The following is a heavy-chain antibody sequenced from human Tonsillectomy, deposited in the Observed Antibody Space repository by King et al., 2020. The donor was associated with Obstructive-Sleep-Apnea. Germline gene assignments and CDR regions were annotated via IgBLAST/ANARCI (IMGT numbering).Heavy chain of an antibody. CDR2: MNPNSGNT. CDR3: ARGPSEVTYYDILTGYFPTAYVFDY. J-gene: IGHJ4*02. D-gene: IGHD3-9*01. Sequence: VQLVESGAEVKKPGASVKVSCKASGYTFTSYDINWVRQATGQGLEWMGWMNPNSGNTGYAQKFQGRVTMTRNTSISTASMELSSLRSEDTAVYYWARGPSEVTYYDILTGYFPTAYVFDYWGQGTLVTVSS. CDR1: GYTFTSYD. V-gene: IGHV1-8*01.